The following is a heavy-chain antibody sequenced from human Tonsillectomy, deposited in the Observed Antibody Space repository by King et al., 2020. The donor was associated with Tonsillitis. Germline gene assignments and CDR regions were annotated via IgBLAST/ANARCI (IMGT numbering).Heavy chain of an antibody. CDR1: GFTVSSNY. J-gene: IGHJ2*01. CDR3: ARDRRGGWYWYFDL. D-gene: IGHD6-19*01. V-gene: IGHV3-53*04. CDR2: IYSGGST. Sequence: VQLVESGGGLVQPGGSLRLSCAASGFTVSSNYMSWVRQAPGKGLEWVSVIYSGGSTYYADSVKGRFTISRHNSKNTLYLQMNSLRAEDTAVYYCARDRRGGWYWYFDLWGRGTLVTVSS.